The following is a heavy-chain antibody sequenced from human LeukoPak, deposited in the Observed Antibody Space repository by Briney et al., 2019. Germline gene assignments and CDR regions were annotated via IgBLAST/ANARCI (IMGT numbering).Heavy chain of an antibody. CDR3: ARHRGGDYGLDSFDI. D-gene: IGHD4-17*01. Sequence: GESLKISCKGSGYSFTSYSIGWVRQMPGKGLEWMGIIYPGDSDTRYSPSFQGQVTISADKSISTAYLQWSSLKASDTAMYYYARHRGGDYGLDSFDIWGQGTMVTVSS. CDR1: GYSFTSYS. V-gene: IGHV5-51*01. CDR2: IYPGDSDT. J-gene: IGHJ3*02.